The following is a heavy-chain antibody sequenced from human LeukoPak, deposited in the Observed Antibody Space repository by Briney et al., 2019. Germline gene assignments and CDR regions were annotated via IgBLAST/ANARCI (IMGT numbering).Heavy chain of an antibody. Sequence: ASVKVSCKASGYTFTSYAMHWVRQAPGQGLEWMGWINAGNGNTKYSQKFQGRVTITADESTSTAYMELSSLRSEDTAVYYCAIHHPPTHYYDSSGYYSKFHPYYYYGMDVWGQGTTVTVSS. CDR2: INAGNGNT. V-gene: IGHV1-3*01. J-gene: IGHJ6*02. CDR1: GYTFTSYA. CDR3: AIHHPPTHYYDSSGYYSKFHPYYYYGMDV. D-gene: IGHD3-22*01.